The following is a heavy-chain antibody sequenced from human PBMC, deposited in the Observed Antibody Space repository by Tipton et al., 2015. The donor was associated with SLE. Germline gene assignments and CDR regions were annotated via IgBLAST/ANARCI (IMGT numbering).Heavy chain of an antibody. Sequence: TLSLTCTVSGGSISSSSYYWGWIRQPPGKGLEWIGYIYYSGSTNYNPSLKSRVTISVDTSKNQFSLKLSSVTAADTAVYYCAREGNGQQLGYWGQGTLVTVSS. CDR3: AREGNGQQLGY. V-gene: IGHV4-61*05. J-gene: IGHJ4*02. CDR2: IYYSGST. D-gene: IGHD6-13*01. CDR1: GGSISSSSYY.